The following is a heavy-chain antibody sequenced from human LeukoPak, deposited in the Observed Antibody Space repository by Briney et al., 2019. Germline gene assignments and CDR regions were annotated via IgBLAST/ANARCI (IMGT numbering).Heavy chain of an antibody. V-gene: IGHV3-30-3*01. CDR1: GFTFSSYA. CDR2: ISYDGSNK. J-gene: IGHJ4*02. CDR3: AGGSYVWGSYRYTLDY. Sequence: GGSLRLSCAASGFTFSSYAMHWVRQAPGKGLEWVAVISYDGSNKYYADSVKGRFTISRDNSKNTLYLQMNSLRAEDTAVYYCAGGSYVWGSYRYTLDYWGQGTLVTVSS. D-gene: IGHD3-16*02.